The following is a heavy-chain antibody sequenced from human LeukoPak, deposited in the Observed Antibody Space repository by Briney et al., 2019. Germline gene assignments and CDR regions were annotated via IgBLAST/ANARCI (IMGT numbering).Heavy chain of an antibody. D-gene: IGHD3-22*01. J-gene: IGHJ6*02. CDR3: ARDYYDSSGYGYYYGMDV. CDR1: GFTLSSYS. CDR2: ISSSSSYI. Sequence: PGGSLRLSCAASGFTLSSYSMNWVRQAPGKGLEWVSSISSSSSYIYYADSVKGRFTISRDNAKNSLYLQMNSLRDEDTRVYCCARDYYDSSGYGYYYGMDVWGQGTTVTVSS. V-gene: IGHV3-21*01.